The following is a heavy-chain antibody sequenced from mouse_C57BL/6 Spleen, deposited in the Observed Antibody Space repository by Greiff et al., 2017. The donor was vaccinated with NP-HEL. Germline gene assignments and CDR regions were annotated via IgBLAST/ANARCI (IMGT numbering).Heavy chain of an antibody. CDR1: GYTFTSYW. V-gene: IGHV1-50*01. J-gene: IGHJ1*03. CDR2: IDPSDSYT. Sequence: VQLQQPGAELVKPGASVKLSCKASGYTFTSYWMQWVKQRPGQGLEWIGEIDPSDSYTNYNQKFKGKATLTVDTSSSTAYMQLSSLTSEDSAVYYCARWDIGGNYWYFDVWGTGTTVTVSS. D-gene: IGHD1-1*02. CDR3: ARWDIGGNYWYFDV.